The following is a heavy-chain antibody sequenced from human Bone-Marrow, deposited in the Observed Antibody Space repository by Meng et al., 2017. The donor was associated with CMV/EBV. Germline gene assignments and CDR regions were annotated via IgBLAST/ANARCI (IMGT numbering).Heavy chain of an antibody. CDR3: ARDLCNNGVCSRDY. Sequence: ASVKVSCKASGYTFTSYGISWVRQAPGQGLEWMGWISAYNGNTNYAQKLQGRVTMTTDTSTSTAYMELRSLRSDDTAVYYCARDLCNNGVCSRDYWGQGTLVTVAS. J-gene: IGHJ4*02. D-gene: IGHD2-8*01. CDR2: ISAYNGNT. CDR1: GYTFTSYG. V-gene: IGHV1-18*01.